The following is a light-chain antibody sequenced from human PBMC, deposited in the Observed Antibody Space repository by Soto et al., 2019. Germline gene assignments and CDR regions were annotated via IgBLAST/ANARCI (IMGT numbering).Light chain of an antibody. Sequence: EIVLTQSPGTLSVSPRERATLSCRASETISSNHLAWYQQKPGQAPSLLIYGTSSRATGIPDRFSGSGSGTDFTLTISRLEPEDSEIYYCQQYVSWTFGQGTKVEIK. CDR3: QQYVSWT. V-gene: IGKV3-20*01. CDR2: GTS. CDR1: ETISSNH. J-gene: IGKJ1*01.